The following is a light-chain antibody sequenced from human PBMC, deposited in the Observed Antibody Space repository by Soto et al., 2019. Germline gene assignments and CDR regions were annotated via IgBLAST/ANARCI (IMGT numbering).Light chain of an antibody. Sequence: SYELTQPPSVSVAPGQTARITCGGDKIGSKIVHWYGQRPGQAPVAVVFDASDRPSGIPDRISASRSGDTATLTISRVDAGDEADYYCQVWASTDEFFVFGSGTKVTVL. V-gene: IGLV3-21*02. CDR1: KIGSKI. J-gene: IGLJ1*01. CDR3: QVWASTDEFFV. CDR2: DAS.